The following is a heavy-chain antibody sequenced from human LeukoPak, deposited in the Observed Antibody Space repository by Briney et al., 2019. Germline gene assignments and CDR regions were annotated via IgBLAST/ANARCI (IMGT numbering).Heavy chain of an antibody. V-gene: IGHV3-21*01. CDR3: ARMGLKSRGAFDI. CDR1: GFTSSSYS. CDR2: ISSSSSYI. Sequence: GGSLRLSCAASGFTSSSYSMNWVRQAPGKGLEWVSSISSSSSYIYYADSVKGRFTISRDNAKNSLYLQMNSLRAEDTAVYYCARMGLKSRGAFDIWGQGTMVTVSS. J-gene: IGHJ3*02. D-gene: IGHD1-26*01.